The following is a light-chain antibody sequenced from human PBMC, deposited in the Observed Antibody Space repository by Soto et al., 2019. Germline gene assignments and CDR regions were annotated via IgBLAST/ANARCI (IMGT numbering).Light chain of an antibody. Sequence: EIVMTQSPATLYVYPGERATLSCRASQSVSSNLVWYQQKPGQVPRLLIYGASTRATGFPARFSGSGSGTEFTLTISSLQSEDFAVYYCQQYNDWPLTFGGGTKV. V-gene: IGKV3-15*01. CDR3: QQYNDWPLT. CDR2: GAS. CDR1: QSVSSN. J-gene: IGKJ4*01.